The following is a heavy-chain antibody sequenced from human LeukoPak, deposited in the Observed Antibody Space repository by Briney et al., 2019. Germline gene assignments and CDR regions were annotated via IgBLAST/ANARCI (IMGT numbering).Heavy chain of an antibody. V-gene: IGHV1-69*04. CDR1: GGTSAKYY. Sequence: ASVRVSCKASGGTSAKYYFIWVRHAPGQGLEWMVRIIPQGDFANYAQKFQGRASITADQSTNTVYMELRSVRPDDTAVYYCARESEQHCALTRCYNEYDPWGQGTLVTVSS. D-gene: IGHD3-10*01. CDR3: ARESEQHCALTRCYNEYDP. CDR2: IIPQGDFA. J-gene: IGHJ5*02.